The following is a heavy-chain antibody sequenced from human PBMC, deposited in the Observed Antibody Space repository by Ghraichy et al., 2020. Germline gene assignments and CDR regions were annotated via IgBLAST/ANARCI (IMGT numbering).Heavy chain of an antibody. CDR3: ARGRGIAAADWFGP. V-gene: IGHV3-30-3*01. CDR1: GFTFSSYA. CDR2: ISYDGSNK. J-gene: IGHJ5*02. Sequence: GGSLRLSCAASGFTFSSYAMHWVRQAPGKGLEWVAVISYDGSNKYYADSVKGRFTFSRDNAKKTLYLQMNSLRAEETAVYYCARGRGIAAADWFGPWGQGTVVTVSS. D-gene: IGHD6-13*01.